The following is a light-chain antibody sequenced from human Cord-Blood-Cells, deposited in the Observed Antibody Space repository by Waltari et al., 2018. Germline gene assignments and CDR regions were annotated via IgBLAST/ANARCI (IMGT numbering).Light chain of an antibody. Sequence: QSALTQPASVSGSPGQSITISCTGTSSDVGSYNLASWYQQHPGKAPNLMIYEGSKRPSGVSNRFSGSKSGNTASLTISGLQAEDEADYYCCSYAGSSTYVFGTGTKVTVL. V-gene: IGLV2-23*01. J-gene: IGLJ1*01. CDR3: CSYAGSSTYV. CDR2: EGS. CDR1: SSDVGSYNL.